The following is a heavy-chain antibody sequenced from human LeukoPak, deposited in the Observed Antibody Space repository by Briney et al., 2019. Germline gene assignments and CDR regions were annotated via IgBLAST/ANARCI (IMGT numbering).Heavy chain of an antibody. D-gene: IGHD6-13*01. CDR2: ISGTVT. CDR3: AKGHSSWDYHGMDV. J-gene: IGHJ6*02. V-gene: IGHV3-23*01. Sequence: GGSLRLSCAASGFTFSIYAMSWVRQAPGKGLEWVSVISGTVTYYVDSVKGRFTISRDNSKKTLNLQMNSLRVDDTAVYYCAKGHSSWDYHGMDVWGQGTTVTVCS. CDR1: GFTFSIYA.